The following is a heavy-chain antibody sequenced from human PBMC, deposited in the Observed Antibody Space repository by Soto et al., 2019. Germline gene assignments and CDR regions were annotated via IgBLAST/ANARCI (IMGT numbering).Heavy chain of an antibody. CDR2: ISTHNGHT. V-gene: IGHV1-18*01. CDR1: GYTFTNYG. D-gene: IGHD3-3*01. CDR3: ARDYDVDY. Sequence: ASVKVSCKTPGYTFTNYGMNWVRQAPGQGLEWMGWISTHNGHTNYARKFQARITVTADTSTSTVYMEMRSLTSDDTAMYYCARDYDVDYWG. J-gene: IGHJ4*01.